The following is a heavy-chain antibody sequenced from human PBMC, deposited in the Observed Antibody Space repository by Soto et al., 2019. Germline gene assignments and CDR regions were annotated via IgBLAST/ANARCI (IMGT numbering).Heavy chain of an antibody. CDR2: INHSGST. CDR3: ARRRIRFLEWLPHYDSSGYYRNYYYYGMDV. V-gene: IGHV4-34*01. J-gene: IGHJ6*02. Sequence: PSETLSLTCAVYGGSFSGYYWSWIRQPPGKGLEWIGEINHSGSTNYNPSLKSRVTISVDTSKNQFSLKLSSVTAADTAVYYCARRRIRFLEWLPHYDSSGYYRNYYYYGMDVWGQGTTVTVSS. D-gene: IGHD3-22*01. CDR1: GGSFSGYY.